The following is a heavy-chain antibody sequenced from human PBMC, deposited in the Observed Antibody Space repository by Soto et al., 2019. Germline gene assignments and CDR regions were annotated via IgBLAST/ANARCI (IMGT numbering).Heavy chain of an antibody. CDR2: INGNADNS. V-gene: IGHV3-74*01. CDR1: GFSFVSYW. D-gene: IGHD6-19*01. J-gene: IGHJ4*02. Sequence: HPRGSLRLSCAASGFSFVSYWMHWVRQVPGEGLAWVSRINGNADNSDYADSVKGRFTISRDNAMNRLYLQMDSLRADDTGVYYCVRDFRGAVAGSEFDHWGQGTLVTVSS. CDR3: VRDFRGAVAGSEFDH.